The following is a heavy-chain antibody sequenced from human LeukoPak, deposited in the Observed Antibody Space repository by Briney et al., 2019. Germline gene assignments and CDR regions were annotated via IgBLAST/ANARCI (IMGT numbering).Heavy chain of an antibody. CDR2: IKQDGSEK. CDR1: GFTFSDYY. J-gene: IGHJ5*02. D-gene: IGHD3-10*01. V-gene: IGHV3-7*01. Sequence: GGSLRLSCAASGFTFSDYYMSWIRQAPGKGLEWVANIKQDGSEKYYVDSVKGRFTISRDNAKNSLYLQMNSLRAEDTAVYYCARDQAILWFGGAGSGNWFDPWGQGTLVTVSS. CDR3: ARDQAILWFGGAGSGNWFDP.